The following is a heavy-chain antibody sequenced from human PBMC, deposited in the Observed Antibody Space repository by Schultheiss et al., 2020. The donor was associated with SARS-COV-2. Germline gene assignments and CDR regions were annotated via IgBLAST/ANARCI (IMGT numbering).Heavy chain of an antibody. CDR3: ARGHGTTVDGMDV. D-gene: IGHD4-23*01. CDR1: GGSISSYY. Sequence: SETLSLTCTVSGGSISSYYWSWIRQPPGKGLEWIGYIYYSGSTYYNPSLKSRVTISVDTSKNQFSLKLSSVTATDTAVYYCARGHGTTVDGMDVWGQGTTVTVSS. V-gene: IGHV4-59*12. CDR2: IYYSGST. J-gene: IGHJ6*02.